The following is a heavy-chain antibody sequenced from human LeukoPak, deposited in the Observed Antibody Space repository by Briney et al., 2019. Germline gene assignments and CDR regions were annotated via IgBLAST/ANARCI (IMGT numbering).Heavy chain of an antibody. Sequence: ASVKVSCKTSGFTFTTHGLCWVRQAPGQGLEWMGWIHPNNGRTDYAQKFQGRVTMTTDTPTTTVYLELRRLRSDDTAVYYCTRDGPEEFFQHWGQGTLVTVSS. J-gene: IGHJ1*01. CDR2: IHPNNGRT. V-gene: IGHV1-18*01. CDR1: GFTFTTHG. CDR3: TRDGPEEFFQH. D-gene: IGHD1-14*01.